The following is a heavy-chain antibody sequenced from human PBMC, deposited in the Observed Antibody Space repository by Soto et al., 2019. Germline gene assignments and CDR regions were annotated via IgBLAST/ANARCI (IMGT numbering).Heavy chain of an antibody. D-gene: IGHD5-12*01. V-gene: IGHV1-69*12. J-gene: IGHJ4*02. CDR3: ARVVAIPGYPDN. Sequence: QVQLVQSGAEVRQPASSVKVSCKTSGGTFSSYAISWVRQAPGQGLEWMGGIVPIVDTSTYAQKFQGRVTITADESTSTVYMELSRLRSDDTAVYYCARVVAIPGYPDNWGQGTLVTVSS. CDR2: IVPIVDTS. CDR1: GGTFSSYA.